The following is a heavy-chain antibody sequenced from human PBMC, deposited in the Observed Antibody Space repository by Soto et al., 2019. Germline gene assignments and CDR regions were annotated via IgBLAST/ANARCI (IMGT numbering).Heavy chain of an antibody. D-gene: IGHD3-10*01. CDR3: ARHNYGSGSTYFDY. CDR2: IYYSGST. V-gene: IGHV4-59*08. CDR1: GGSISSYY. Sequence: SDTLSLTCTVSGGSISSYYWSWIRQPPGEGLEWIGYIYYSGSTNYNPSLKSRVTISVDTSKNQFSLKLNSMTAADTAVYYCARHNYGSGSTYFDYWGQGTLVTVS. J-gene: IGHJ4*02.